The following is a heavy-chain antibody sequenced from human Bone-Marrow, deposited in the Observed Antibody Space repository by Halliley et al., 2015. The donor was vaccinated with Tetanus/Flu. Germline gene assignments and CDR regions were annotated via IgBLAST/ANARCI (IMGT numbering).Heavy chain of an antibody. CDR3: ARDLTTVTGRYYFDL. CDR2: INEDGSDQ. V-gene: IGHV3-7*01. J-gene: IGHJ4*02. CDR1: GFSFRSYW. D-gene: IGHD4-17*01. Sequence: SLRLSCAASGFSFRSYWLTWVRQAPGKGLEWVANINEDGSDQYYLDSLKGRFSISRDNAKNSLYLQMNSLRAEDTAVYYCARDLTTVTGRYYFDLWGQGTLVTVSS.